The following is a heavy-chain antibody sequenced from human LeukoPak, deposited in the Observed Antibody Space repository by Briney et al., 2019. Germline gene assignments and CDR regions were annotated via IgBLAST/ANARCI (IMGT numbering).Heavy chain of an antibody. CDR3: AKVKYSGSYFDY. V-gene: IGHV3-33*06. D-gene: IGHD1-26*01. CDR2: IWYDGSNK. Sequence: GGSLRLSCAASGFTFSSYGMHWVRQAPGKGLEWVAVIWYDGSNKYYADSVKGRFTISRDNSKNTLYLQMNSLRAEDTAEYYCAKVKYSGSYFDYWGQGTLVTVSS. J-gene: IGHJ4*02. CDR1: GFTFSSYG.